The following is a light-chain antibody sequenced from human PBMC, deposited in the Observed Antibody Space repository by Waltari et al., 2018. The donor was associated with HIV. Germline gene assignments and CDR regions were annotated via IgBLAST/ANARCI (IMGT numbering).Light chain of an antibody. V-gene: IGLV3-25*03. Sequence: SPGLTQPPSVSVSPGQTAEITCSGDSLSNQYAFWYQHRPGQAPVILIYRDDERPSPIPERFSGSSSGTTVALTISGVQAEDEADYYCQSRDISGTHVLFGGGTKLTVL. CDR3: QSRDISGTHVL. J-gene: IGLJ3*02. CDR2: RDD. CDR1: SLSNQY.